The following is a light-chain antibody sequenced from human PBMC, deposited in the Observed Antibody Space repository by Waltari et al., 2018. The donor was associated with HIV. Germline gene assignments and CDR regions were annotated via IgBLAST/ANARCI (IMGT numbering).Light chain of an antibody. J-gene: IGKJ4*01. Sequence: AILMTQSPSSLSASPGDRAPITCRASQGISSYLAWYQQKPGKAPKLLIYAASTLQSGIPARFSGSGSGTEFTLTISSLQSEDFAVYYCQQYDRYPLTFGGGTKVEIK. CDR3: QQYDRYPLT. CDR2: AAS. CDR1: QGISSY. V-gene: IGKV1-8*01.